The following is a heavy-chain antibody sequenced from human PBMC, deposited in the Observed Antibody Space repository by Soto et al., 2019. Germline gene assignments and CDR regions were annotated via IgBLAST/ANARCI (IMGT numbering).Heavy chain of an antibody. J-gene: IGHJ4*02. V-gene: IGHV4-34*01. CDR2: INHSGST. CDR3: ASLGRTTPLTRPPEY. CDR1: GGSFSGYY. Sequence: TLSLTCAVYGGSFSGYYWSWIRQPPGKGLGWMGEINHSGSTNYNPSLKSRVTISVDTSKNQLSLQLSSVTAAHTAVYYCASLGRTTPLTRPPEYWGQGTLDNVST. D-gene: IGHD2-2*01.